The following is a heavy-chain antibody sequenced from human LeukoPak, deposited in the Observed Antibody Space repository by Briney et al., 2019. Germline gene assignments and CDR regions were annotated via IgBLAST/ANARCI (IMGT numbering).Heavy chain of an antibody. J-gene: IGHJ3*02. V-gene: IGHV1-18*01. Sequence: ASVKVSCKASGYTFTSYGISWVRQAPGEGLEWMGWFSAYNGNTNYAQKLQGRVTMTTDTSTSTAYMELRSLRSDDTAVYYCARDLGYGDYDDAFDIWGQGTMVTVSS. D-gene: IGHD4-17*01. CDR2: FSAYNGNT. CDR1: GYTFTSYG. CDR3: ARDLGYGDYDDAFDI.